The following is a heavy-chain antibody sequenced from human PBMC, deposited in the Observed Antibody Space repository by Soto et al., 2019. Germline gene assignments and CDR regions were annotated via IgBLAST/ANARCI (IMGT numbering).Heavy chain of an antibody. CDR3: AGIGEDVYYGMDV. Sequence: SETLSLTCSVSGGSMRSYYWNWLRQPAGKGLEWIGRIYSRGDTNYNPSAKSRVTMSVDTSKNEFSLRLNSVSAADTAVYYCAGIGEDVYYGMDVWGQGTTVTVSS. CDR2: IYSRGDT. CDR1: GGSMRSYY. J-gene: IGHJ6*02. D-gene: IGHD2-21*01. V-gene: IGHV4-4*07.